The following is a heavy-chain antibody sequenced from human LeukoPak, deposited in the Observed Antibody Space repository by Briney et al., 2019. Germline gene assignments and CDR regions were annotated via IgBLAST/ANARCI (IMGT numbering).Heavy chain of an antibody. J-gene: IGHJ4*02. CDR2: INPSGGST. D-gene: IGHD1-1*01. CDR3: ARGPTTLRRTTPRKFFDY. V-gene: IGHV1-46*01. Sequence: GASVKVSCKASGYTFTSYYMHWVRQAPGQGLEWMGIINPSGGSTSYAQKFQGRVTMTRDTSTSTVYMELSSLRSEDTAVYYCARGPTTLRRTTPRKFFDYWGQGTLVTVSS. CDR1: GYTFTSYY.